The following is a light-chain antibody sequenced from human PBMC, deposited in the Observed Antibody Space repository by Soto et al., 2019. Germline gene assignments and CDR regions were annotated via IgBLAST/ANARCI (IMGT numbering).Light chain of an antibody. CDR3: SSFTSSTTYV. V-gene: IGLV2-14*01. J-gene: IGLJ1*01. CDR2: NAN. Sequence: QSVLTQSASVSGSPGQSITISCTGTSSDIGSYNHVSWYQQHPGEVPKLIIFNANDRPSGVSNRFSGSKSGNTASLTISGLQAEDEADYYCSSFTSSTTYVFGAGTKVTVL. CDR1: SSDIGSYNH.